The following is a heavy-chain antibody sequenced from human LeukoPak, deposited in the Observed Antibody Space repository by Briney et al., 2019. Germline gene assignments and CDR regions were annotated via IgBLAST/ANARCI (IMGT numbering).Heavy chain of an antibody. CDR2: IYYSGST. J-gene: IGHJ3*02. Sequence: SETLSLTCAVYGGSFSGYYWGWIRQPPGKGLEWVGSIYYSGSTYYNPSLKSRVTISVDTSKNPFSLKLSAVTAADTAVYYCARVKLYYDILTGFESGDAFDIWGQGTMVTVSS. CDR1: GGSFSGYY. D-gene: IGHD3-9*01. V-gene: IGHV4-39*01. CDR3: ARVKLYYDILTGFESGDAFDI.